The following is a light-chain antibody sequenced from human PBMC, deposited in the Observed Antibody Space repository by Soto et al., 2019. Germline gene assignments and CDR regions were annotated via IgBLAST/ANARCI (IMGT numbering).Light chain of an antibody. CDR2: EGT. CDR1: ISDVGSYNL. CDR3: CAYAAGSAPDVV. J-gene: IGLJ2*01. Sequence: QSALTQPASVSGSPGQSITISCTATISDVGSYNLVSWYQQHPGKAPKLMIYEGTKRPSGVSNRCSGAKSGNTASLTISGRQAEDEADYYCCAYAAGSAPDVVFGGGTKLTGL. V-gene: IGLV2-23*01.